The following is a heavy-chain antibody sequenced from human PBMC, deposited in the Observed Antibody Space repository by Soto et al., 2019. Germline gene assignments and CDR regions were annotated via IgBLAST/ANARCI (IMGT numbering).Heavy chain of an antibody. CDR3: ARGSFALLYWYFDL. D-gene: IGHD1-26*01. Sequence: QVQLQESGPRLVKPSETLSLTCTVSGGSISNDYWSWIRQPPGKGLEWIGYIYYSWSTNYNLSLKSRVTISINTSKNQSALKPSSMTAADTAVYYCARGSFALLYWYFDLWGRGTLVTFAS. J-gene: IGHJ2*01. V-gene: IGHV4-59*01. CDR2: IYYSWST. CDR1: GGSISNDY.